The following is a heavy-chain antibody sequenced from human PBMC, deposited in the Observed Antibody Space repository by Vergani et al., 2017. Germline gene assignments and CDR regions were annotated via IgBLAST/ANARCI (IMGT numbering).Heavy chain of an antibody. J-gene: IGHJ6*02. CDR3: ATQRLRFSYYYYYGMDV. Sequence: QVQLVQSGAEVKKPGSSVKVSCKASGGTFSSYAISWVRQAPGQGLEWMGGIIPIFGTANYAQKFQGRVTITADESTSTAYMELSSLRSEDTAVYYCATQRLRFSYYYYYGMDVWGQGTTVTVSS. CDR2: IIPIFGTA. V-gene: IGHV1-69*01. CDR1: GGTFSSYA. D-gene: IGHD5-12*01.